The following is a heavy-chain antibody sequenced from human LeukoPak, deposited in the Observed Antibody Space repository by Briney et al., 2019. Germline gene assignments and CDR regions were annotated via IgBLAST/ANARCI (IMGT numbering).Heavy chain of an antibody. V-gene: IGHV3-30*03. Sequence: QSGGSLRLSCAASGFTFTFSNYGMHWVRQAPGKGMEWVAVISNDGSENYSADSVKCRFTISSDNSKKTLYLQMNSLKTEDTAIYYCGHDDYGSTWGQGTLVTVSS. CDR1: GFTFTFSNYG. CDR2: ISNDGSEN. D-gene: IGHD4-17*01. CDR3: GHDDYGST. J-gene: IGHJ4*02.